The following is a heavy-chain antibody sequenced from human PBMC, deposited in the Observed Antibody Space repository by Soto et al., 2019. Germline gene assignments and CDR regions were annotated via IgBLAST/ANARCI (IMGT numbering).Heavy chain of an antibody. CDR3: ARDICSSTSCYFGY. Sequence: ASVKVSCKASGYTFTSYGISWVRQAPGQGLEWMGWISAYNGNTNYAQKRQGRVTMTTDTSTSTAYMELRSLRSDYTSVYYCARDICSSTSCYFGYWGQGTLVTGSS. CDR1: GYTFTSYG. J-gene: IGHJ4*02. D-gene: IGHD2-2*01. CDR2: ISAYNGNT. V-gene: IGHV1-18*01.